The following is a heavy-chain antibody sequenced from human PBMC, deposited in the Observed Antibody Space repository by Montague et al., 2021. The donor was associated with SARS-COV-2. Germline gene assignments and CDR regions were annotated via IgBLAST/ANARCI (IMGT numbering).Heavy chain of an antibody. CDR1: AGSTNNYY. V-gene: IGHV4-4*07. CDR2: IYPSGDT. CDR3: ASSYGSGYYGFDY. D-gene: IGHD3-10*01. Sequence: SETLSLTCTVPAGSTNNYYWSWIRQSAGKGLEWIGRIYPSGDTNYNPSLKSRVTVSVDTSKSQFSLNLNSLTVADTAVYYCASSYGSGYYGFDYWGQGIPVTVSS. J-gene: IGHJ4*02.